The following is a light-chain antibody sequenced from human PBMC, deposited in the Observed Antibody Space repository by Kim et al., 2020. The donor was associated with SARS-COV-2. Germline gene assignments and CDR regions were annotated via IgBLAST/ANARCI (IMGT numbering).Light chain of an antibody. CDR1: QSVSSSY. CDR3: QQYGSSPVT. CDR2: GAS. V-gene: IGKV3-20*01. Sequence: EIVLTQSPGTLSLSPGERATLSCRASQSVSSSYLAWYQQKPGQAPRLLIYGASSRATGIPDRFSGSGSGTDFTLTISKLEPEDFAVYYCQQYGSSPVTFGQGTKLEI. J-gene: IGKJ2*01.